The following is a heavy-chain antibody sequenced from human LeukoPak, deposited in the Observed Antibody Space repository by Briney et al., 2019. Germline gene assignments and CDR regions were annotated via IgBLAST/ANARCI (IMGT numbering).Heavy chain of an antibody. CDR3: ARGELYYDFWSGLSSWEN. CDR2: INPNSGEI. CDR1: GYTFTGYY. V-gene: IGHV1-2*02. Sequence: ASVKVSCKASGYTFTGYYMHWVRQAPGQGLEWMGWINPNSGEINYAQKFQGRVTMTRDTSISTAYMELSRLRSDDTAVYYCARGELYYDFWSGLSSWENWGQGTLVTVSS. D-gene: IGHD3-3*01. J-gene: IGHJ4*02.